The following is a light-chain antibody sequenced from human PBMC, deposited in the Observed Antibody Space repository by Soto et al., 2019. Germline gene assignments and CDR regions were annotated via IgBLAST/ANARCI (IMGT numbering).Light chain of an antibody. Sequence: IQMTQSLSSLSSSVPDSVTITCRSSQSIRTALGWYQQKPGKPPKLLISAASTLQGGVPPRFSGSGSGTDFTLTISSLQPEDFATYYCLLDFSYFWAFGQGTKVDIK. V-gene: IGKV1-6*01. CDR3: LLDFSYFWA. CDR1: QSIRTA. J-gene: IGKJ1*01. CDR2: AAS.